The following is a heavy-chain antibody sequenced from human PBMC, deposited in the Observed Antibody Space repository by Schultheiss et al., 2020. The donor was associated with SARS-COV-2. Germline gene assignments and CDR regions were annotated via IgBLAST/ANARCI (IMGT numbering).Heavy chain of an antibody. D-gene: IGHD3-16*01. J-gene: IGHJ5*02. V-gene: IGHV4-59*12. Sequence: SETLSLTCVVYGGSFSGCNWSWIRQPPGKGLEWIGYIYYSGSTNYNPSLRSRVTISVDKSKNQFSLKVTSVTAADTAVYYCAREIGGVNSYNYFDPWGQGTLVTVSS. CDR3: AREIGGVNSYNYFDP. CDR2: IYYSGST. CDR1: GGSFSGCN.